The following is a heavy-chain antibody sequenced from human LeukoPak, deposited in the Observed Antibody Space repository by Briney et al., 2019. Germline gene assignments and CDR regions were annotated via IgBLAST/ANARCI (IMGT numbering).Heavy chain of an antibody. CDR2: ISYDGSDK. Sequence: GGSLRLSCAASGFTFSSYGMHWVRQAPGKGLELVAVISYDGSDKYYADSVKGRFTISRDNSKNTLYLQMNSLRAEDTAVYYCAKDLSYYDSSGYYYAEYFQHWGQGTLVTVSS. D-gene: IGHD3-22*01. CDR1: GFTFSSYG. CDR3: AKDLSYYDSSGYYYAEYFQH. J-gene: IGHJ1*01. V-gene: IGHV3-30*18.